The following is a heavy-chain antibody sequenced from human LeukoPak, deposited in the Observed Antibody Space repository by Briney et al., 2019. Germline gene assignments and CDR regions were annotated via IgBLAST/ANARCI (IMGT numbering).Heavy chain of an antibody. J-gene: IGHJ4*02. CDR3: ARRGSGRVDH. D-gene: IGHD3-10*01. CDR2: IYYSGST. V-gene: IGHV4-59*01. Sequence: SETLSLTCTVSGGSISSYYWSWIRQPPGKGLEWIGYIYYSGSTNYNPSLKSRVTISLDTSNNHFSLKLTSVTAADTAVYYCARRGSGRVDHWGQGSLVTVSS. CDR1: GGSISSYY.